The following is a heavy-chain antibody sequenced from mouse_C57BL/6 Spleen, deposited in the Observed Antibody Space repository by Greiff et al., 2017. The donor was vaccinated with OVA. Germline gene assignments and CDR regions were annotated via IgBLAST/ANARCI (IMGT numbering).Heavy chain of an antibody. CDR2: INPNNGGT. Sequence: EVQLQESGPELVKPGASVKMSCKASGYTFTDYNMHWVKQSHGKSLEWIGYINPNNGGTSYNQKFKGKATLTVNKSSSTAYMELRSLTSEDSAVYYCAKGVTPFDYWGQGTTLTVSS. D-gene: IGHD2-1*01. CDR1: GYTFTDYN. V-gene: IGHV1-22*01. J-gene: IGHJ2*01. CDR3: AKGVTPFDY.